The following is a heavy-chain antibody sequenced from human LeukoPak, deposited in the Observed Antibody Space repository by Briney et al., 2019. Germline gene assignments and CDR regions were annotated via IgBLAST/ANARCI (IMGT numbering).Heavy chain of an antibody. CDR3: ARLWAGSGSYPGWFDP. CDR2: IYPGDSDT. Sequence: GESLKISCQVSGYSFTSYRIGWVRQMPGKGLEWMGIIYPGDSDTRYSPSFQGQVTISADKSISTAYLQWSSLKASDTAMYYCARLWAGSGSYPGWFDPWGQGTLVTVSS. V-gene: IGHV5-51*01. J-gene: IGHJ5*02. D-gene: IGHD3-10*01. CDR1: GYSFTSYR.